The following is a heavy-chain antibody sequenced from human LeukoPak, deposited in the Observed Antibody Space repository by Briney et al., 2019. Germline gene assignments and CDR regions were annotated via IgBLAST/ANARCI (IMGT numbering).Heavy chain of an antibody. Sequence: SETLSLTCTVSGGSISSYYWSWIRQPPGKGLEWIGYIYYSGSTNYNPSLKSRVTISVDTSKNQFSLKLSSVTAADTAVYYCARHLTGWRSFDIWGQGTMVTVSS. CDR3: ARHLTGWRSFDI. D-gene: IGHD1-14*01. J-gene: IGHJ3*02. CDR1: GGSISSYY. V-gene: IGHV4-59*01. CDR2: IYYSGST.